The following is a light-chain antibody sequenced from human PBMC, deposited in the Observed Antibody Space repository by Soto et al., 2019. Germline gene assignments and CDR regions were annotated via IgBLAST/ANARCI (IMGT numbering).Light chain of an antibody. Sequence: EIVLTQSPATLCLSPGERSTLSCRASQSVSSYLAWYQQKPGQAPRLLIYGASSRATGIPDRFSGSGSGTDFTLTISRLEPEDFAVYYCQKYGSSQWTFGQGTKVDIK. V-gene: IGKV3-20*01. CDR2: GAS. J-gene: IGKJ1*01. CDR3: QKYGSSQWT. CDR1: QSVSSY.